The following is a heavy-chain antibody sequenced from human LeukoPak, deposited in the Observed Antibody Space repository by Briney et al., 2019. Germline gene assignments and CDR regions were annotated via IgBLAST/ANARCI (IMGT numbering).Heavy chain of an antibody. CDR2: ICGSGGST. CDR3: AKGPKYDFWSGTRDYYFDY. CDR1: GFTFSSYA. Sequence: PGGSLRLSCAASGFTFSSYAMSWVRQAPGRGLEWVSAICGSGGSTYYADSVKGRLTISRDNSRNTLYLQINSLRAEDTAVYYCAKGPKYDFWSGTRDYYFDYWGQGTLVTVPS. V-gene: IGHV3-23*01. J-gene: IGHJ4*02. D-gene: IGHD3-3*01.